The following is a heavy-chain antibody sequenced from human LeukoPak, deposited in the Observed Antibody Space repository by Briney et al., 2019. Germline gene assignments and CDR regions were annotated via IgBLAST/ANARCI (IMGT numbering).Heavy chain of an antibody. V-gene: IGHV4-31*03. D-gene: IGHD2-15*01. CDR1: GGSISSGGYY. CDR2: INYSGST. Sequence: PSETLSLTCTVSGGSISSGGYYWNWIRRHPGKGLEWIGNINYSGSTCYNPSLKSRVSISVDTSKNQFSLRLTSVTAADTAVYYCASVDCSGGTCLLDYWGQGTLVTVSS. CDR3: ASVDCSGGTCLLDY. J-gene: IGHJ4*02.